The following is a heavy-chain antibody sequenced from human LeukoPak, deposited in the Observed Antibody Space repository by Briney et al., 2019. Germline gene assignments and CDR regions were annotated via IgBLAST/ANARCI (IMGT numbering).Heavy chain of an antibody. CDR3: ARVRRVHLRGNNAIIDY. Sequence: SETLSLTCAVYGGSFSGYYWSWIRQPPGKGLEWIGEINHSGSTNYNPSLKSRVTISVDTSKNQFSLKLSSVTAADTAVYYCARVRRVHLRGNNAIIDYWGQGTLVTVSS. CDR2: INHSGST. J-gene: IGHJ4*02. D-gene: IGHD1-14*01. CDR1: GGSFSGYY. V-gene: IGHV4-34*01.